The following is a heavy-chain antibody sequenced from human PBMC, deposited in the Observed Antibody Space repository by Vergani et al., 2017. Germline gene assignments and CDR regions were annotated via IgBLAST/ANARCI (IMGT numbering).Heavy chain of an antibody. Sequence: QVQLVQSGAEVKKPGASVKVSCKASGYTFTDYYMNWVRQAPGQGLEWMGRINPNSGGTNYPQKFQGRVTMTRDTSISTAYMEVSRLRSDDTAVYYCATIDAFDIWGQGTMVTVSS. CDR1: GYTFTDYY. V-gene: IGHV1-2*06. CDR2: INPNSGGT. CDR3: ATIDAFDI. J-gene: IGHJ3*02.